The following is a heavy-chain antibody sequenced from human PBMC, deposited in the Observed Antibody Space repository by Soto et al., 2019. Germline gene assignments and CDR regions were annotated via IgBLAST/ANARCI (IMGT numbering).Heavy chain of an antibody. CDR2: ISPYTGKT. Sequence: ASVKVSCKASGYSFTTYGISWVRQATGQGLEWMGWISPYTGKTNYAQKLQGRVTMTTDTSTSTAYMDLRSLRSDDTAVYYCARDRYYDILTGPDYWGQGTLVTVSS. CDR1: GYSFTTYG. D-gene: IGHD3-9*01. CDR3: ARDRYYDILTGPDY. J-gene: IGHJ4*02. V-gene: IGHV1-18*04.